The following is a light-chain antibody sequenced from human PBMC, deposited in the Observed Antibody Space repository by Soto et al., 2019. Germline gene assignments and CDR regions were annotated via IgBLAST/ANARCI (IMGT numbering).Light chain of an antibody. J-gene: IGKJ1*01. CDR1: QSIGTY. Sequence: DIQMTQSPSSPSASVGARVTITGRASQSIGTYLHWYQQKAGKAPKLLIYAASNLQSGVPSRFSGSGSGTDFTLTMNSLQPEDFATYYCQQGYSTPWTFGQGTKVDIK. CDR3: QQGYSTPWT. CDR2: AAS. V-gene: IGKV1-39*01.